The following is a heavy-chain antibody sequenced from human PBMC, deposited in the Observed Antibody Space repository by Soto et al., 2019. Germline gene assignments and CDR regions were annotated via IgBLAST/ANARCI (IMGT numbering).Heavy chain of an antibody. CDR2: IYYSGST. V-gene: IGHV4-59*01. CDR3: ARGSDKVTTPYYYYDGMDI. Sequence: QVQLQESGPGLVKPSETLSLTYTVSVGPTSGYYWSWVRAPPGKELEWVGYIYYSGSTNYNPPLKRRVTISVDTSKNQFSLNLRSVTAADTAVYYCARGSDKVTTPYYYYDGMDIWGQGTTVTVSS. D-gene: IGHD4-17*01. CDR1: VGPTSGYY. J-gene: IGHJ6*02.